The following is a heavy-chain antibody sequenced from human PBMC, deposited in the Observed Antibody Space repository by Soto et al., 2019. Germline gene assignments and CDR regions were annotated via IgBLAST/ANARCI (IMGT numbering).Heavy chain of an antibody. Sequence: QVHLVQSGVEVKKPGASVKVSCKASGYTFTSYGISWVRQAPGQGLEWMGWISAYNGNTNYAQKFQGRVTMTTDTATSNAYMELRSLRSDDTAVYYCARVSIAATYYYYYAMDVWGQGTTVTVSS. J-gene: IGHJ6*02. CDR2: ISAYNGNT. CDR3: ARVSIAATYYYYYAMDV. CDR1: GYTFTSYG. D-gene: IGHD6-6*01. V-gene: IGHV1-18*01.